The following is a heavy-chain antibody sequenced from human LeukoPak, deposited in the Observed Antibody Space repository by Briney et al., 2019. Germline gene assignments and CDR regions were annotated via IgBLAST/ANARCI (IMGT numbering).Heavy chain of an antibody. CDR3: TRRPGIAAAGIDY. Sequence: GRSLRLSCAASGFSFRTYGMHWVRQALGKGLEWVAVMWFDGSNKNYVDSVKGRFTISRDISKNTVFLQMNSLRVEDTAVYYCTRRPGIAAAGIDYWGQGTLVTVSS. J-gene: IGHJ4*02. V-gene: IGHV3-33*01. D-gene: IGHD6-13*01. CDR1: GFSFRTYG. CDR2: MWFDGSNK.